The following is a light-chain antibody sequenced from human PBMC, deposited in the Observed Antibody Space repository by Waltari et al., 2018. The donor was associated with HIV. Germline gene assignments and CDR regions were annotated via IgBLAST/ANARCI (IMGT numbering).Light chain of an antibody. J-gene: IGKJ2*01. Sequence: IVLTQSPATLSLSPGESATLSCRASQSVGRYLAGYQQKPGQSPRLLIYDTSNRATGIPARFSGSGSGTDFTLTISSLEPEDFAVYYCQHRSNWPLYTFGQGTNLEIK. CDR1: QSVGRY. CDR2: DTS. CDR3: QHRSNWPLYT. V-gene: IGKV3-11*01.